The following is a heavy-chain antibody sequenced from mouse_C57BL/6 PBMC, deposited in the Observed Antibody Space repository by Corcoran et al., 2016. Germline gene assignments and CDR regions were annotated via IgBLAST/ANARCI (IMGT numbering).Heavy chain of an antibody. CDR3: ARAPLYGTPFAY. V-gene: IGHV1-26*01. CDR1: GYTFTDYY. J-gene: IGHJ3*01. CDR2: INPNNGGT. D-gene: IGHD2-1*01. Sequence: EVQLQQSGPELVKPGASVKISCKASGYTFTDYYMNWVKQSHGKSLEWIGDINPNNGGTSYNQKFKGKATLTVDKSSSTAYMELRSLTSEDSAVYYCARAPLYGTPFAYWGQGTLVTVSA.